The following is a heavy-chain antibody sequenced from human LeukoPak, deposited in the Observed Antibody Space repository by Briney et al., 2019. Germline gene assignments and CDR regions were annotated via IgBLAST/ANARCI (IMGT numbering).Heavy chain of an antibody. CDR3: ATTYGLSAFDI. Sequence: PGGSLRLSCAASGFTFSSYGMHWVRQAPGKGLEWVAVISYDGSNKYYADSVKGRFTISRDNSKNTLYLQMNSLRAEDTAVYYCATTYGLSAFDIWGQGTMVTVSS. V-gene: IGHV3-30*03. J-gene: IGHJ3*02. CDR2: ISYDGSNK. CDR1: GFTFSSYG. D-gene: IGHD1-1*01.